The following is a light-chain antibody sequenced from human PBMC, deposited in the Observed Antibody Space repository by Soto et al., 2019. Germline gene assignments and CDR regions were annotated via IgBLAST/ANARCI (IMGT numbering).Light chain of an antibody. J-gene: IGLJ2*01. V-gene: IGLV2-14*01. CDR1: MRDLGAYNL. CDR3: SSFTSRSSLI. Sequence: QSALTKPSSVYGSHGQSINIFCAGTMRDLGAYNLVSWYQQHPGRAPQLIIYEVRNRPSGSSVRFSGSKSGNTASLTISGLQAEDEADYYCSSFTSRSSLIFGGGTKLTVL. CDR2: EVR.